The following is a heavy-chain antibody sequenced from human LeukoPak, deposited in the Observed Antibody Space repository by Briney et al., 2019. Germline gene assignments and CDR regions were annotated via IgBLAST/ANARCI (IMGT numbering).Heavy chain of an antibody. CDR3: AKDSGSYSTSFDY. J-gene: IGHJ4*02. V-gene: IGHV3-9*03. Sequence: SGISWNSGSIGYADSVEGRFTISRDNAKNSLYLQMNSLRAEDMALYYCAKDSGSYSTSFDYWGQGTLVTVSS. CDR2: ISWNSGSI. D-gene: IGHD1-26*01.